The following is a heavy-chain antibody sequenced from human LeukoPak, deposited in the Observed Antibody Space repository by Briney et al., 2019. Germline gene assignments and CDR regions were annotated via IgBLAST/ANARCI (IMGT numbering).Heavy chain of an antibody. D-gene: IGHD4-17*01. CDR3: ARASHDYGDYSHFDY. CDR2: INHSGST. J-gene: IGHJ4*02. Sequence: PSETLSLTCAVYGGSFNGYYWSWIRQPPGKGLEWIGEINHSGSTYYNPSLKSRVIISVDTSKNQFSLKLSSVTAADTAVYYCARASHDYGDYSHFDYWGQGTLVTVSS. V-gene: IGHV4-34*01. CDR1: GGSFNGYY.